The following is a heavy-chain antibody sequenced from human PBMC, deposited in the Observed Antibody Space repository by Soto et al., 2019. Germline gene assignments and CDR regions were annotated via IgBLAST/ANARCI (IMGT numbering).Heavy chain of an antibody. J-gene: IGHJ6*02. D-gene: IGHD6-19*01. V-gene: IGHV3-23*01. CDR2: ISGSGGST. Sequence: EVRLLESGGGLVQPGGSLRLSCAASGFTFSSYAMSWVRQAPGKGLEWVSAISGSGGSTYYADSVKGRFTISRDNSKNTLYLQMNSLRAEDTAVYYCAKDPYSSGWYVFPDYYGMDVWGQGTTVTVSS. CDR3: AKDPYSSGWYVFPDYYGMDV. CDR1: GFTFSSYA.